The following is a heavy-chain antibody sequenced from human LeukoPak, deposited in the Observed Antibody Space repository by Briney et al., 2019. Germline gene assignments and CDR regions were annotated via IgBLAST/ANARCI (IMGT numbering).Heavy chain of an antibody. D-gene: IGHD4-23*01. CDR1: GHTFITYW. J-gene: IGHJ3*02. CDR2: IYPGDSDT. V-gene: IGHV5-51*01. Sequence: GESLKISCEGSGHTFITYWIGWVRQLPGKGLEWMGIIYPGDSDTRYSPSFRGQVTISADKSINTAYLQWSSLKASDTAMYYCARPDDYGGKPAAFDIWGQGTMVTVSS. CDR3: ARPDDYGGKPAAFDI.